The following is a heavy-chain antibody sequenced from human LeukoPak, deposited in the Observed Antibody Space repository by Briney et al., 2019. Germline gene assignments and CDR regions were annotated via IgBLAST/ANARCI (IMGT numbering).Heavy chain of an antibody. J-gene: IGHJ4*02. CDR2: ISYDGSNK. V-gene: IGHV3-30*03. CDR1: GFTFSSYG. D-gene: IGHD3-10*01. CDR3: ARDKGYYGSGSYYSY. Sequence: PGGSLRLSCAASGFTFSSYGMHWVRQAPGKGLEWVAVISYDGSNKYYADSVKGRFTISRDNSKNTLYLQMNSLRAEDTAVYYCARDKGYYGSGSYYSYWGQGTLVTVSS.